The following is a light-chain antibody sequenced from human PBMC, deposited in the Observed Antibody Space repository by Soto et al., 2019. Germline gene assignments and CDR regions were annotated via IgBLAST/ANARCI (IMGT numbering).Light chain of an antibody. CDR3: QQYNSWPQT. V-gene: IGKV3-15*01. CDR2: GTS. Sequence: TQSPATLSVSPGERATLSCRASQSIYSNLAWYYQRPGQSPGLLIYGTSTRATGIPARFSGSGSGTEFTLTISSLQAEDFAVYCCQQYNSWPQTFGQGTKVDIK. CDR1: QSIYSN. J-gene: IGKJ1*01.